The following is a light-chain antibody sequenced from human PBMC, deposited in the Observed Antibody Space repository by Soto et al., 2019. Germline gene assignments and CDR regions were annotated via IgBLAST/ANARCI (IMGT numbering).Light chain of an antibody. CDR2: SNN. V-gene: IGLV1-44*01. Sequence: QSVLTQPPSASGTPGQRVTISCSGSSSSIGSNAVNWYQHIPGTAPKLLIYSNNQRPSGVPDRFSGSKSGTSASLTISGLQSEDEADYYCAAWDGSLSVVLFGGGTKLTV. CDR1: SSSIGSNA. CDR3: AAWDGSLSVVL. J-gene: IGLJ2*01.